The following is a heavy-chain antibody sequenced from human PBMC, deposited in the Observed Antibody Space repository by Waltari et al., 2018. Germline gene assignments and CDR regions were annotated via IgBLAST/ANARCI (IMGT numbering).Heavy chain of an antibody. CDR1: GYTFTGYY. Sequence: QVQLVQSGAEVKKPGASVKVSCKASGYTFTGYYMHWVRQAPGQGLEWMGRISPNGGGTNNAQKFQGRVTMTRDTSISTAYMELSRLRSDDTAVYYCARDRSSSWDYYYYYMDVWGKGTTVTVSS. CDR2: ISPNGGGT. D-gene: IGHD6-13*01. CDR3: ARDRSSSWDYYYYYMDV. J-gene: IGHJ6*03. V-gene: IGHV1-2*06.